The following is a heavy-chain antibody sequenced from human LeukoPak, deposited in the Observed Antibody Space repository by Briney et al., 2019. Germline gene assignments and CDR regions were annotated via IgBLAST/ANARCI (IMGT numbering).Heavy chain of an antibody. CDR1: GFTFSSYS. V-gene: IGHV3-21*01. CDR2: ISSSSSSI. D-gene: IGHD5-18*01. J-gene: IGHJ4*02. CDR3: ARASGDIVETATMGSY. Sequence: GGSLRLSCAASGFTFSSYSMNWVRQAPGKGLEWVSSISSSSSSIYYADSVKGRFTISRDNAKNSLYLQMNSLRAEDTAVYYCARASGDIVETATMGSYWGQGTLVTVSS.